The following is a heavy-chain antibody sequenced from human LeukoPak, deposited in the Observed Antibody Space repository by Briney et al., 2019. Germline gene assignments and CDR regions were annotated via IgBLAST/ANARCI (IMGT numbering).Heavy chain of an antibody. CDR2: INLSGGST. Sequence: ASVKVSCKASGYTFTNYYVHWVRQAPGQGLEWMGMINLSGGSTNYAQKFQGRVTMTRDTSTTTVYMELSSLRSEDTAIYCCARGGTYYYYGMDVWGQGTTVTVPS. CDR3: ARGGTYYYYGMDV. V-gene: IGHV1-46*01. CDR1: GYTFTNYY. J-gene: IGHJ6*02. D-gene: IGHD1-26*01.